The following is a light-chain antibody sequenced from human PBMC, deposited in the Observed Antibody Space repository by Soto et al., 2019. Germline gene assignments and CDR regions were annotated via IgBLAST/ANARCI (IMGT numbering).Light chain of an antibody. J-gene: IGKJ3*01. V-gene: IGKV1D-13*01. CDR2: DAS. CDR3: QQFNNDGFT. Sequence: AIQLTQSPSSLSASVGDRVTITCRASQGISSALAWYQQKPGKAPKLLIYDASSLESGVPSRFSGSGSGTDFTLTISRLQPEDFATYYCQQFNNDGFTFGPGTKVDIK. CDR1: QGISSA.